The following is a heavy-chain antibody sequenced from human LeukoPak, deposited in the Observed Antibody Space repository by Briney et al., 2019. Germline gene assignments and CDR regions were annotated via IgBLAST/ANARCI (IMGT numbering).Heavy chain of an antibody. J-gene: IGHJ4*02. CDR2: IYPNSGAT. CDR1: GYTFTGYY. V-gene: IGHV1-2*02. CDR3: GTLLSNGPFDY. Sequence: ASVKVSCKASGYTFTGYYMHWVRQAPGQGLEWMGYIYPNSGATKYAQKFQGRVTMTRDPSISTAYMELSGLGSDDTAVYYCGTLLSNGPFDYWGQGSLVTVSS.